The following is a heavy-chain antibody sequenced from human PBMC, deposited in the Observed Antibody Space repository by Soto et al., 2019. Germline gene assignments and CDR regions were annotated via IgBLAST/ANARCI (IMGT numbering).Heavy chain of an antibody. D-gene: IGHD6-19*01. J-gene: IGHJ3*02. CDR3: ARSREQWLVDAFDI. CDR1: GGSLTGYY. CDR2: IDPTGSP. Sequence: SETLSLTCVVYGGSLTGYYWSWIRQPPGRGLEWIGEIDPTGSPKYNPSLMSRVTISVDTSKNQFSMKLSSVTAADTAVFYCARSREQWLVDAFDIWGQGTMVTVSS. V-gene: IGHV4-34*01.